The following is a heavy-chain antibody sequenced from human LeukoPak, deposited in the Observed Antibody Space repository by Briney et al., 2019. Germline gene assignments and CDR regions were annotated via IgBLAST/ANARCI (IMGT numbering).Heavy chain of an antibody. J-gene: IGHJ5*02. Sequence: SVKVSCKASGGIFSNYAITWVRQAPGQGLEWMGEIIPILGTSKYARMFQGRVTITADESTSTAYMELSSLRSEDTAMYYCARADYDYFDPWGQGTLVTVSS. CDR3: ARADYDYFDP. CDR1: GGIFSNYA. V-gene: IGHV1-69*01. D-gene: IGHD3-16*01. CDR2: IIPILGTS.